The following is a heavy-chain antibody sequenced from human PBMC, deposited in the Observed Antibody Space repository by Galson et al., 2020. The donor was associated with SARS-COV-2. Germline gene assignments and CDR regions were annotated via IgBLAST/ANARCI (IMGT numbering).Heavy chain of an antibody. J-gene: IGHJ4*01. D-gene: IGHD2-15*01. CDR3: AKGDGGTFDY. V-gene: IGHV3-9*01. CDR2: ITWNGGTI. CDR1: GFTFDDYA. Sequence: SLKISCAASGFTFDDYAMHWVRQAPGKGLEWVSGITWNGGTIGYADSVKGRFTISRDNAKNSLYLQMNSLRAEDTALYYCAKGDGGTFDYWGQGTLVTVSS.